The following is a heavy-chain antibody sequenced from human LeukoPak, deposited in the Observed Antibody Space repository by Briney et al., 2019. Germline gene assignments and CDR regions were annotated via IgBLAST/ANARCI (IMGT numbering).Heavy chain of an antibody. V-gene: IGHV4-39*07. CDR3: ARGPNRNYYYYYMDV. CDR2: FRYSGNT. Sequence: KASETLSLTCTVSGGSISSGSYYWGWVRQTPGKGLEWIESFRYSGNTYYNPSLKSRVTISVDTSKNQFSLKLSSVTAADTAVYYCARGPNRNYYYYYMDVWGKGTTVTVSS. J-gene: IGHJ6*03. CDR1: GGSISSGSYY.